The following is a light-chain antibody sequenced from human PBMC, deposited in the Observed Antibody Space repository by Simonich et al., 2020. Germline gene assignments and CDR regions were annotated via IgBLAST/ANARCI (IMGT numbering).Light chain of an antibody. CDR2: DVS. J-gene: IGLJ3*02. CDR3: SSYTSSSTWV. Sequence: QSALTQPASVSGSPGQSITISCTGTSSEVGCYNYVSWYQQHPGKAPKLMIYDVSKRPSGVSNRFSGSKSGNTASLTISGLQAEDEADYYCSSYTSSSTWVFGGGTKLTVL. CDR1: SSEVGCYNY. V-gene: IGLV2-14*01.